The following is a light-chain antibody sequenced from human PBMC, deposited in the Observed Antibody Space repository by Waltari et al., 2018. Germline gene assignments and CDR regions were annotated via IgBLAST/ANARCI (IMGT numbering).Light chain of an antibody. CDR2: HAS. V-gene: IGKV3-20*01. J-gene: IGKJ1*01. CDR3: QKYDFLPAT. CDR1: QGVGKS. Sequence: EIVLTQSPGTLPLSPGERAPLSCRASQGVGKSLAWYQQRPGQAPRLLLYHASIRATGIPDRFSGSGYGTDFSLTISRLEPEDFAVYYCQKYDFLPATFGQGTTVEIK.